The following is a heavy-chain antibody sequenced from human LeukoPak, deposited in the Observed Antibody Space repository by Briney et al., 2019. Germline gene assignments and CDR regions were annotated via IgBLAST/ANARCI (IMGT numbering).Heavy chain of an antibody. D-gene: IGHD3-10*01. Sequence: SETLSLTCTVSGGSISSYYWSWIRQPPGKGLEWIGYIYYSGSTNYNPSLKSRVTISVDTSKNQFSLKLSSVTAADTAVYYCATKMVRGPNFSYWGQGTLVTVSS. CDR3: ATKMVRGPNFSY. CDR2: IYYSGST. J-gene: IGHJ4*02. CDR1: GGSISSYY. V-gene: IGHV4-59*08.